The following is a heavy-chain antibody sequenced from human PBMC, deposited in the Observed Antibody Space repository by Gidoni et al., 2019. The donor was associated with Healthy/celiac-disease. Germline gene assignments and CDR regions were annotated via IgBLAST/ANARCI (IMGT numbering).Heavy chain of an antibody. CDR1: GLAFSSYV. D-gene: IGHD3-22*01. CDR2: ISYDGSNK. CDR3: ASMIVVVMGFDY. J-gene: IGHJ4*02. V-gene: IGHV3-30-3*01. Sequence: QVQLVESGGGGVKPGSCLRLSWAASGLAFSSYVMHWVRQAPGTGLEWVAVISYDGSNKYYADSVKGRFTISRDNSKNTLYLQMNSLGAEDTAVYYCASMIVVVMGFDYWGQGTLVTVST.